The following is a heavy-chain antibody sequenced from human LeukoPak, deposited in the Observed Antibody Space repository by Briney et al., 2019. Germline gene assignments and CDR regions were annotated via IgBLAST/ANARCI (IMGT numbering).Heavy chain of an antibody. Sequence: GGSLRLSCAASGFSFSTYAINWVRQAPGKGLEWVSSISGGGGSTYYADSVKGRFTISRDNSKNTVFLQMNSLRADDTAVYYCAKGPYGSGSFESYFDYWGQGTLVTVSS. CDR2: ISGGGGST. J-gene: IGHJ4*02. V-gene: IGHV3-23*01. CDR3: AKGPYGSGSFESYFDY. D-gene: IGHD3-10*01. CDR1: GFSFSTYA.